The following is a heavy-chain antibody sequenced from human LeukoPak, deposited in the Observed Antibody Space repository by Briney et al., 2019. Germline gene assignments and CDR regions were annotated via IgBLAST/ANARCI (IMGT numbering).Heavy chain of an antibody. CDR2: IYSGGST. Sequence: GGSLRLSCAASGFTFSSYGMHWVRQAPGKGLEWVSVIYSGGSTYYADSVKGRFTISRDNSKNTLYLQMNSLRAEDTAVYYCARGLITIFGVVTPPDYWGQGTLVTVSS. J-gene: IGHJ4*02. V-gene: IGHV3-NL1*01. D-gene: IGHD3-3*01. CDR3: ARGLITIFGVVTPPDY. CDR1: GFTFSSYG.